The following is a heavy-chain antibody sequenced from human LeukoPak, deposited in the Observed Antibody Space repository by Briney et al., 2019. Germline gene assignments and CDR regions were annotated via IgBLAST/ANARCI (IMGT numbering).Heavy chain of an antibody. V-gene: IGHV3-64D*09. D-gene: IGHD4-23*01. CDR2: ISSNGGGT. J-gene: IGHJ3*02. CDR3: VKDQEGVYGANSGAFDI. CDR1: GFTFSSYA. Sequence: GGSLRLSCSASGFTFSSYAMHWVCQAPGKGLEYVSAISSNGGGTYYADSVKGRFIVSRDNAKNTLYLQMSSLRAEDTAVYYCVKDQEGVYGANSGAFDIWGQGTMVSVSS.